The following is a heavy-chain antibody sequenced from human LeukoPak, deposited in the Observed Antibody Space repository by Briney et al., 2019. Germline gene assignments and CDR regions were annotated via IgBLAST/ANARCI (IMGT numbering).Heavy chain of an antibody. J-gene: IGHJ4*02. Sequence: GGSLRLSCAPSGFIFSSIHAMTWVRQAPGKGLEWVSCISGSGGTTYYAASVKGRFTISRDSSKNTRYLQMNTLRVEDTAVYHCARTISGSYGVSDYRGQGTLVTVSS. CDR1: GFIFSSIHA. CDR3: ARTISGSYGVSDY. D-gene: IGHD3-10*01. CDR2: ISGSGGTT. V-gene: IGHV3-23*01.